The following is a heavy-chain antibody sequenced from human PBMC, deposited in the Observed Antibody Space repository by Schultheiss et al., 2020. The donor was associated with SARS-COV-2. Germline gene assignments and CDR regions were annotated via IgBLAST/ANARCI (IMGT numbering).Heavy chain of an antibody. V-gene: IGHV1-18*01. CDR3: ARGDQYSSSWYYYYGMDV. Sequence: ASVKVSCKASGYTFTSYGFSWVRQAPGQGLEWMGWISAYNGNTNYAQKLQGRVTMTTDTSTSTAYMELRSLRSDDTAVYYCARGDQYSSSWYYYYGMDVWGQGTTVTVSS. J-gene: IGHJ6*02. CDR2: ISAYNGNT. D-gene: IGHD6-13*01. CDR1: GYTFTSYG.